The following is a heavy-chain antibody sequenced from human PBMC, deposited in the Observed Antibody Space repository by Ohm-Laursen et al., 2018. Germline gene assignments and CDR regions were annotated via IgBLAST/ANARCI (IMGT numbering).Heavy chain of an antibody. V-gene: IGHV4-38-2*01. J-gene: IGHJ4*02. CDR1: GYSISSGYY. D-gene: IGHD6-13*01. CDR2: IYYSGTT. CDR3: ARSHSSSSWYRY. Sequence: SETLSLTCAVSGYSISSGYYWGWIRQSPGKGLEWIGSIYYSGTTFYNPSLKSRVTISVDTSKNQFSLKLSSVTAADTAVYYCARSHSSSSWYRYWGQGTLVTVSS.